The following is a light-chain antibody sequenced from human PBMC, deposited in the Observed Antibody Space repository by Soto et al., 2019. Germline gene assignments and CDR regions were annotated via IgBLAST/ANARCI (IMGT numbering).Light chain of an antibody. Sequence: EIVMTLSPATLSVTPGERATLSCRASQSVSSDLAWYQQKPGQAPRLLIYGASTRATGIPARFSGSGSGTDFTLTISRLEPEDFAVYYCQQYGSIPWTFGQGTKVDIK. J-gene: IGKJ1*01. CDR3: QQYGSIPWT. V-gene: IGKV3-15*01. CDR1: QSVSSD. CDR2: GAS.